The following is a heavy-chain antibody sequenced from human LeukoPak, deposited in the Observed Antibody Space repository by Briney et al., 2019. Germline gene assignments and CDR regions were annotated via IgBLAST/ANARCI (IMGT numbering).Heavy chain of an antibody. CDR3: ARGVATIYFDY. CDR1: GFTFSVYS. J-gene: IGHJ4*02. CDR2: ISSSSSSI. D-gene: IGHD5-12*01. V-gene: IGHV3-21*01. Sequence: PGGSLRLSCAASGFTFSVYSMNWVRQAPGKGLEWVSSISSSSSSINYADSVKGRFTISRDNAKNSLYLQMNSLRAEDTAVYYCARGVATIYFDYWGQGTLVTVSS.